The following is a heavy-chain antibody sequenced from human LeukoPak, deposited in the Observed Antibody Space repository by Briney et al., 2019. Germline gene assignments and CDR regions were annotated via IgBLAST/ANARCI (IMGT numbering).Heavy chain of an antibody. CDR1: GYTFTSNY. D-gene: IGHD5-24*01. V-gene: IGHV1-46*01. CDR3: ASLEGMATIC. CDR2: ISPSGGST. Sequence: ASVKVSCKAFGYTFTSNYMHWVRQAPGQGPEWMGVISPSGGSTTYAQKFQGRVTLTRDMSTSTDYLELSSLRSEDTAVYYCASLEGMATICWGQGTLVTVSS. J-gene: IGHJ4*02.